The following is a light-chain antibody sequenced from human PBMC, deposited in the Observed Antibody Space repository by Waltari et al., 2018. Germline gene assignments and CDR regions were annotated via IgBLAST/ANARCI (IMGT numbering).Light chain of an antibody. V-gene: IGLV1-44*01. CDR3: ATWDDSLIGPNWV. Sequence: QSVLTQPPSASATPGQRVTISCSGSSSNIGSHTVNWYQHLPGTAPKLPIYSNNQRPSGVPDRFSGSKSGTSASLAISGLQSEDEAEYYCATWDDSLIGPNWVFGGGTKLTVL. CDR2: SNN. J-gene: IGLJ3*02. CDR1: SSNIGSHT.